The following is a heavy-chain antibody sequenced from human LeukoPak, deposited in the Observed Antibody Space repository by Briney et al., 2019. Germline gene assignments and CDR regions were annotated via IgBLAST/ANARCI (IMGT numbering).Heavy chain of an antibody. CDR2: IYTSGST. D-gene: IGHD1/OR15-1a*01. CDR3: ARGNWNTGFDY. J-gene: IGHJ4*02. V-gene: IGHV4-61*02. CDR1: GGSISSSSYY. Sequence: SETPSLTCTVSGGSISSSSYYWSWIRQPAGKGLEWIGRIYTSGSTNYNPSPKSRVTMSVDTSKNQFSLKLSSVTAADTAVYYCARGNWNTGFDYWGQGTLVTVSS.